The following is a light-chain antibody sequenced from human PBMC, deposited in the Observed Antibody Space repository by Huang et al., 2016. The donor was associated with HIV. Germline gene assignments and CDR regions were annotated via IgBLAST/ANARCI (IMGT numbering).Light chain of an antibody. J-gene: IGKJ4*01. CDR3: QQYKDVPLT. V-gene: IGKV1-33*01. Sequence: DIQMTQSPPSLSASVGDRVTITCQASQDINNHLNWYQQKPGKAPSLLIFDASSLEAGVPSRFSGSGSGTNFSFTINSLQPEDIATYHCQQYKDVPLTFGGGTKVEIK. CDR1: QDINNH. CDR2: DAS.